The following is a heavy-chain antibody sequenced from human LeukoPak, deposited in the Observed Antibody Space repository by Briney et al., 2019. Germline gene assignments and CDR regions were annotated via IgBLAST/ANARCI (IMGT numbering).Heavy chain of an antibody. D-gene: IGHD2-15*01. CDR3: ARDYVHYCSGGSCYSCRDSGGYYIKCDAFDT. CDR1: GGTFNDCA. Sequence: ASVKVSCKASGGTFNDCAISWVRQAPGQGLEWMGVIIPLFGTANYAQRFKGRVTITADESTSTAYMELNSLRSEDTAVYYCARDYVHYCSGGSCYSCRDSGGYYIKCDAFDTWGQGTRVTVSS. J-gene: IGHJ3*02. V-gene: IGHV1-69*13. CDR2: IIPLFGTA.